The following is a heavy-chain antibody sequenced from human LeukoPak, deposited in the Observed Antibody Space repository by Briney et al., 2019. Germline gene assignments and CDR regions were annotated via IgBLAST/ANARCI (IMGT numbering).Heavy chain of an antibody. CDR1: GGSISSGGYF. Sequence: SQTLSLTCTVSGGSISSGGYFWSWIRQHPGKGLEWIGYIYYSGSTYYNPSLKSRVTISVDTSKNQFSLKLSSVTAADTAVYYCARVVRSSGYPFDYWGQGTLVTVSS. D-gene: IGHD3-22*01. CDR2: IYYSGST. V-gene: IGHV4-31*03. J-gene: IGHJ4*02. CDR3: ARVVRSSGYPFDY.